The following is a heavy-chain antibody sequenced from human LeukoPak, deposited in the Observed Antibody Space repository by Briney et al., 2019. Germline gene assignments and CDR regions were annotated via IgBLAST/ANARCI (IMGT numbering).Heavy chain of an antibody. J-gene: IGHJ4*02. CDR3: ARRHPGGFLEWLVHFDY. CDR2: INHSGST. CDR1: GGSFSGYY. D-gene: IGHD3-3*01. V-gene: IGHV4-34*01. Sequence: SETLSLTCAVYGGSFSGYYWSWIRQPPGKGLEWIGEINHSGSTNYNPSLKSRVTISVDTSKNQFSLKLSSVTAADTAVYYCARRHPGGFLEWLVHFDYWGQGTLVTVSS.